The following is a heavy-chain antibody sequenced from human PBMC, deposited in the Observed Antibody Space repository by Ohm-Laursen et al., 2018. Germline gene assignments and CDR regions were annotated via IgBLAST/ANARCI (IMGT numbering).Heavy chain of an antibody. V-gene: IGHV4-59*08. CDR1: GDSISGRY. CDR3: AGAPNLYYFDY. CDR2: IDDNGNT. D-gene: IGHD1-26*01. Sequence: TLSLTCTVSGDSISGRYWSWIRQPPGKGLEWIGNIDDNGNTNYNPSLQSRVTISINTSKNQFSLQLRFVTAADTAVYHCAGAPNLYYFDYWGQETLVTVSS. J-gene: IGHJ4*02.